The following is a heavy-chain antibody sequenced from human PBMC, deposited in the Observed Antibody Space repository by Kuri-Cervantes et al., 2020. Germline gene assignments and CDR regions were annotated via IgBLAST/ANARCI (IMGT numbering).Heavy chain of an antibody. V-gene: IGHV3-7*01. CDR2: MKRDGSES. J-gene: IGHJ4*02. D-gene: IGHD5-18*01. Sequence: GRSLKISCAASGFTSNNYWMSWVRQAPGKGLEWVAMMKRDGSESYYVDSVTGRFTIYRDNAKNSLYLQMNSLRAEDTAMYYCARLDTAMGGRAYWGQGTLVTVSS. CDR1: GFTSNNYW. CDR3: ARLDTAMGGRAY.